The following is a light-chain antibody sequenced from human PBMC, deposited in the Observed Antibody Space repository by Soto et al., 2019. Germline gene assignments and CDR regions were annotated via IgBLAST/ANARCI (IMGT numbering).Light chain of an antibody. CDR2: EAR. CDR3: GSYATSDTFV. Sequence: QSALTQPASVSGSPGQSITISCTGTASDVGAYNYVSWYQHHPDKAPKLMIYEARNRPSGVSNRFSGSKSVNTASLTISGLQPEDEADYYCGSYATSDTFVFGTGTKVTVL. CDR1: ASDVGAYNY. V-gene: IGLV2-14*01. J-gene: IGLJ1*01.